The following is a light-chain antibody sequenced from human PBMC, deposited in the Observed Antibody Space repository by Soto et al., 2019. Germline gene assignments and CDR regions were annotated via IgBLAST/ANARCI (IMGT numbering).Light chain of an antibody. V-gene: IGKV1-6*01. CDR2: AAS. Sequence: AIQMTQSPSSLSASVGDRVTITCRASQGIRHYLGWYQQKPGKAPKLLIYAASSLQSGVPSRFSGSGSGTDFTLTISSLQPEDFATYYCLQDYNYPLTFDGGTKVEIK. J-gene: IGKJ4*01. CDR1: QGIRHY. CDR3: LQDYNYPLT.